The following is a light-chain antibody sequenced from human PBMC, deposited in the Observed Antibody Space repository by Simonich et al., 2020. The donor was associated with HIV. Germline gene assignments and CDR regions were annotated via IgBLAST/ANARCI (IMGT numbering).Light chain of an antibody. CDR2: KAS. J-gene: IGKJ2*01. V-gene: IGKV1-5*03. CDR3: QQYNSCPYT. Sequence: IQLTQSPSTLSASVGDRVTLTCRASQRISSWLAWYQQKPGTAPKLLIYKASSVASGVPSRFSGSGSGTEVTLTISSLQPDDFATYYCQQYNSCPYTFGQGTKVEIK. CDR1: QRISSW.